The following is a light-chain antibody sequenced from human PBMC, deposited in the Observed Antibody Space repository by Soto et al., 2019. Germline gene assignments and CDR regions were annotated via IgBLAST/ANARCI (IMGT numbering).Light chain of an antibody. CDR3: QQYGSSPLT. J-gene: IGKJ4*01. Sequence: IVLTQSPGTLSLSPGERAILSCRASQTVSSDYLAWYQQKPGQAPRLLIYNASSWATGIPDRFSGSGSGTDFTLTISRLEPEDFAVYYCQQYGSSPLTFGGGTKVEIK. CDR1: QTVSSDY. V-gene: IGKV3-20*01. CDR2: NAS.